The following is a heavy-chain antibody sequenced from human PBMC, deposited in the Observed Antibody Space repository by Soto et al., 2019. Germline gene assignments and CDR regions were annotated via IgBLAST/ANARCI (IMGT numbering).Heavy chain of an antibody. CDR2: ISSSSSYI. CDR1: GFTFSSYS. Sequence: EVQLVESGGGLVKPGGSLRLSCAASGFTFSSYSMNWVRQAPGKGLEWVSSISSSSSYIDYADSVKGRFTISRDNDKNSLYLQMNSLRAEDTAVYYCAREGRSLVRGVTKSYYYGMDVWGQGTTVTVSS. J-gene: IGHJ6*02. V-gene: IGHV3-21*01. D-gene: IGHD3-10*01. CDR3: AREGRSLVRGVTKSYYYGMDV.